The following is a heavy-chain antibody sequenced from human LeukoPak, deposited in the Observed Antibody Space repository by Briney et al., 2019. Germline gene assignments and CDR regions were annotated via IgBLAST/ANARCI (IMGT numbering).Heavy chain of an antibody. J-gene: IGHJ6*03. CDR1: GFTFSDYY. CDR2: ISRSDSTT. V-gene: IGHV3-11*01. CDR3: ARGWQPSYYYYMDV. Sequence: PGGSLRLSCAASGFTFSDYYMSWIRQAPGKGLEWVSYISRSDSTTYYADSVKGRFTISRDNAKNSLYLQMHSLRAEDTVVYYCARGWQPSYYYYMDVWGKGTTVTVSS.